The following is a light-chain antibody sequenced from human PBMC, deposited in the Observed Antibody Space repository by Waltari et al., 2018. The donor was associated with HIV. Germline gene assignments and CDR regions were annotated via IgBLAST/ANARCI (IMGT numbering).Light chain of an antibody. J-gene: IGLJ2*01. CDR1: RYNIGENF. V-gene: IGLV1-47*01. CDR2: GNN. Sequence: QSVLTQPPSASGTPGQRVTISCSGGRYNIGENFVYWFQQLPGTAPRLLVFGNNQRPSGVPDRFSGSKGGTSAALVTSGLRSEDEGTYYCATWDDDLSWVVFGGGSKLTVL. CDR3: ATWDDDLSWVV.